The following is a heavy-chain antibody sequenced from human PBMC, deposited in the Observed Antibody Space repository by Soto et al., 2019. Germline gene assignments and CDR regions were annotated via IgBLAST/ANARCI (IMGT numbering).Heavy chain of an antibody. CDR2: IYYNDDR. V-gene: IGHV2-5*01. CDR3: AHSDGGYEIIYFDF. J-gene: IGHJ4*02. CDR1: GFSFTTAGVA. D-gene: IGHD5-12*01. Sequence: QITLQESGPTLVKPTQTLTLTCTFSGFSFTTAGVAVGWIRQTPGGALEWLTLIYYNDDRRFSPSLKTRLTITGDTSKNQVVLSPTNVDPGDTATYFCAHSDGGYEIIYFDFWGQGIPVTVSS.